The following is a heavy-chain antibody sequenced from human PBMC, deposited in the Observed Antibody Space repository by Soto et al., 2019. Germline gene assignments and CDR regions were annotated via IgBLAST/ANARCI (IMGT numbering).Heavy chain of an antibody. CDR1: GGTFSSYA. CDR3: ARDLGTAMATGWFDP. Sequence: ASVKVSCKASGGTFSSYAISWVRQAPGQGLEWMGGIIPIFGTANYAQKFQGRVTITADESTSTAYMELSSLRSEDTAVYYCARDLGTAMATGWFDPWGQGTLVTVSS. J-gene: IGHJ5*02. CDR2: IIPIFGTA. D-gene: IGHD5-18*01. V-gene: IGHV1-69*13.